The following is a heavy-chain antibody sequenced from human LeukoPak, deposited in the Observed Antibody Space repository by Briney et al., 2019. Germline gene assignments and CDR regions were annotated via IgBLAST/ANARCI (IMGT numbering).Heavy chain of an antibody. J-gene: IGHJ6*02. Sequence: SETQSLTCTVSGCSISSYYWSWIRQPPGKGLEWIGYIYYSGSTNYNPSLKSRVTISVDTSKNQFSLKLSSVTAADTAVYYCARAAGRYYDFWSGYPPSYGMDVWGQGTTVTVSS. CDR2: IYYSGST. CDR1: GCSISSYY. CDR3: ARAAGRYYDFWSGYPPSYGMDV. V-gene: IGHV4-59*01. D-gene: IGHD3-3*01.